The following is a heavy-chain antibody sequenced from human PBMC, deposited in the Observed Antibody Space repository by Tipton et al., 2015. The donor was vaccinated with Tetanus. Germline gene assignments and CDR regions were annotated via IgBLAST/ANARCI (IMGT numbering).Heavy chain of an antibody. Sequence: PGLVKPSETLSLTCTVSGGSVSRSSHYWCWIRQPPGKPLEWVGYIYHNENTNYSPSLKSRITFSVDTSKNQFSLNLRSVTAADTAVYYCARANNDFPKKGPFDYWGQGTLVTVSS. D-gene: IGHD3-3*01. CDR2: IYHNENT. V-gene: IGHV4-61*01. J-gene: IGHJ4*02. CDR3: ARANNDFPKKGPFDY. CDR1: GGSVSRSSHY.